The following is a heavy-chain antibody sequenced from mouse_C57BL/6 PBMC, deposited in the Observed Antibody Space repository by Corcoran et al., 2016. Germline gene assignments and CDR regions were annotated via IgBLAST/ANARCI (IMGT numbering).Heavy chain of an antibody. CDR1: GSTFTTSG. CDR2: INTYSGVP. V-gene: IGHV9-3*01. J-gene: IGHJ2*01. CDR3: ARVDNTVVDYFDT. Sequence: QIQLVQSGPELKKPGETVKISCKASGSTFTTSGMSWVKQAPGKGLKRMGWINTYSGVPTYADDFKGRFAFSLDTSASTAYVQINNLKNEDTATYCGARVDNTVVDYFDTGGEGSTLAVSS. D-gene: IGHD1-1*01.